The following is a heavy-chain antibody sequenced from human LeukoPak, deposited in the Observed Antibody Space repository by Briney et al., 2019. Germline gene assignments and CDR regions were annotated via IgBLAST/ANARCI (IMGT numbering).Heavy chain of an antibody. D-gene: IGHD4-17*01. CDR2: INHSGST. CDR3: AGFSTVTTFDY. CDR1: GGSFSGYY. Sequence: PSETLSLTCAVYGGSFSGYYWSWIRQPPGKGLEWIGEINHSGSTNYNPPLKSRVTISVDTSKNQFSLKLSSVTAADTAVYYCAGFSTVTTFDYWGQGTLVTVSS. J-gene: IGHJ4*02. V-gene: IGHV4-34*01.